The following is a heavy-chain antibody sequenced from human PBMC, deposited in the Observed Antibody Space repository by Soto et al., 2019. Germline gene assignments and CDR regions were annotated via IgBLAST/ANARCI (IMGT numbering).Heavy chain of an antibody. Sequence: GGSLRLSCAASGFTFSSYSMNWVRQAPGKGLEWVSSISSSSSYIYYADSVKGRFTISRDNAKNSLYLQMNSLRAEDTAVYYCARMYSSGWSVFDYWGQGTLVTVSS. CDR2: ISSSSSYI. V-gene: IGHV3-21*01. D-gene: IGHD6-19*01. J-gene: IGHJ4*02. CDR3: ARMYSSGWSVFDY. CDR1: GFTFSSYS.